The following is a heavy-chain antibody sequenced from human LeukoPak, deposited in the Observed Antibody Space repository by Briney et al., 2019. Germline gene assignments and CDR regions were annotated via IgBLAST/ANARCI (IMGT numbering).Heavy chain of an antibody. CDR3: ARESGGGYYYYGMDV. CDR1: GGSISSYY. V-gene: IGHV4-59*01. Sequence: ETLSLTCTVPGGSISSYYWSWIRQPPGKGLEWIGYIYYSGSTNYNPSLKSRVTISVDTSKNQFSLKLSSVTAADTAVYYCARESGGGYYYYGMDVWGQGTTVTVSS. D-gene: IGHD3-16*01. CDR2: IYYSGST. J-gene: IGHJ6*02.